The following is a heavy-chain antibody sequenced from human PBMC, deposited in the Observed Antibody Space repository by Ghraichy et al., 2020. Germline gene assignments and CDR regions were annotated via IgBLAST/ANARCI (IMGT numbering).Heavy chain of an antibody. CDR3: ARGGVLRYFGAFDY. Sequence: SETLSLTCTVSGGSISSGGYYWSWIRQHPGKGLEWIGYIYYSGSTYYNPSLKSRVTISVDTSKNQFSLKLSSVTAADTAVYYCARGGVLRYFGAFDYWGQGTLVTVSS. V-gene: IGHV4-31*03. D-gene: IGHD3-9*01. CDR1: GGSISSGGYY. J-gene: IGHJ4*02. CDR2: IYYSGST.